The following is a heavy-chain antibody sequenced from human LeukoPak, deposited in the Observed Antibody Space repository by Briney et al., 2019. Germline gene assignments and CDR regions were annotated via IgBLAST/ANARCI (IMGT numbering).Heavy chain of an antibody. CDR2: IRYDGNNK. CDR1: GFTFSSYG. J-gene: IGHJ6*03. CDR3: SKDLIAVAGRYYYYMDV. D-gene: IGHD6-19*01. V-gene: IGHV3-30*02. Sequence: GGSLRLSCAASGFTFSSYGMHWVRQPPGKGLEWVAYIRYDGNNKYYADSVKGRFTISRDNSKNTLYLQMNSLRAEDTAVYYCSKDLIAVAGRYYYYMDVWGKGTTVTVSS.